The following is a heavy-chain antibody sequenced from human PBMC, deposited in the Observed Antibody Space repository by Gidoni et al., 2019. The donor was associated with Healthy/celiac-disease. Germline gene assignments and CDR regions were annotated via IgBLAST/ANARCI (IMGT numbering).Heavy chain of an antibody. CDR3: ARRSWGGGNSAIFDY. CDR1: GGPFSSYA. J-gene: IGHJ4*02. V-gene: IGHV1-69*06. CDR2: IIPIFGTA. Sequence: QVQLVQSGAEVKKPGSSVKVSCKASGGPFSSYAISWVRQAPGQGLEWMGGIIPIFGTANYAQKFQGRVTITADKSTSTAYMELSSLRSEDTAVYYCARRSWGGGNSAIFDYWGQGTLVTVSS. D-gene: IGHD2-21*02.